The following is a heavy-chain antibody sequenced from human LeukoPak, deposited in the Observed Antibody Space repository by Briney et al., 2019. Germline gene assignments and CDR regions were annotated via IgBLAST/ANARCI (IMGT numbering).Heavy chain of an antibody. CDR2: ISGSSTST. CDR1: GFTLTSYN. J-gene: IGHJ6*02. Sequence: GGSLRLSCAVSGFTLTSYNMYWVRQAPGKGLEWVSYISGSSTSTYYADSVKGRFTISRDSAKNSLYLRLNSLRDEDTAVYYCVKDKGHWIVYYGMDVWGQGTTVTVSS. D-gene: IGHD2-15*01. V-gene: IGHV3-48*02. CDR3: VKDKGHWIVYYGMDV.